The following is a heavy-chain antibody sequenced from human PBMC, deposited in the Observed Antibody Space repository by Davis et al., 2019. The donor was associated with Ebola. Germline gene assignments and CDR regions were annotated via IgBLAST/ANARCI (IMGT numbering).Heavy chain of an antibody. J-gene: IGHJ5*02. V-gene: IGHV3-9*01. CDR2: ITLNSGTT. Sequence: PGGSLRLSRATSGLTFDDYAMHWFRQAPGKGLEWVSGITLNSGTTAYADSVTGRFTISRDNAKDSLYLQMNSLRTEDTAFYYCAKDFYGSGSYIDAWGQGTLVAVSS. CDR1: GLTFDDYA. D-gene: IGHD3-10*01. CDR3: AKDFYGSGSYIDA.